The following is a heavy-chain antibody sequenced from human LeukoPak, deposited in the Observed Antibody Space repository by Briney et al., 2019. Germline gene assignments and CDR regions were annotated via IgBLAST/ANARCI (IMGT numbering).Heavy chain of an antibody. Sequence: GGSLRLSCVASGLPIADFAMHWVRXALGKXLEWVSLISGDGVSTFYADSVKGRFSISRDNSKNSLSLEMNSLRTEDTAMYYCARESGKFDYWGQGTLVAVSS. CDR3: ARESGKFDY. V-gene: IGHV3-43*02. CDR1: GLPIADFA. J-gene: IGHJ4*02. CDR2: ISGDGVST.